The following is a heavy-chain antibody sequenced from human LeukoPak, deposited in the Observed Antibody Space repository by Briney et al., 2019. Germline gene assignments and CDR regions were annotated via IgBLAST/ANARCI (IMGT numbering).Heavy chain of an antibody. CDR1: GGSISSRSYS. Sequence: SETLSLTCTVSGGSISSRSYSWGWIRQPPGKGLDWIGSIHYSGNTYYNPSLKSRVTISVDTSKNQFSLKLSSVTAADTAVYYCASPAGSGWYYFDYRGQGTLVTVSS. J-gene: IGHJ4*02. CDR3: ASPAGSGWYYFDY. D-gene: IGHD6-19*01. CDR2: IHYSGNT. V-gene: IGHV4-39*01.